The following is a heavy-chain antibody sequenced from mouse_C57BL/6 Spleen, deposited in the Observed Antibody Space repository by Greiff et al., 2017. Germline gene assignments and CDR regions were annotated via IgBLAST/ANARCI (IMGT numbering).Heavy chain of an antibody. V-gene: IGHV3-6*01. Sequence: ESGPGLVKPSQSLSLTCSVTGYSITSGYYWNWIRQFPGNKLEWMGYISYDGSNNYNPSLKNRISITRDTSKNQFFLKLNSVTTEDTATYYGARGGYDYDEGGFDYWGQGTTLTVSS. CDR1: GYSITSGYY. CDR2: ISYDGSN. D-gene: IGHD2-4*01. CDR3: ARGGYDYDEGGFDY. J-gene: IGHJ2*01.